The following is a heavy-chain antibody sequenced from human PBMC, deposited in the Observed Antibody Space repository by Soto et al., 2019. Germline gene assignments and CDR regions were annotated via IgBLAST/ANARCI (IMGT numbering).Heavy chain of an antibody. D-gene: IGHD3-3*01. CDR1: GFTFSSYT. J-gene: IGHJ6*02. CDR2: ISYDGGDK. Sequence: PGASLRLSCAASGFTFSSYTMHWVRQTPGKELEWVAHISYDGGDKYYADSVKGRFTISRDNSKNTLYLQMNSLRAEDTSVYYCARETYYDFWSGPYYGMDVWGQGTTVTVSS. V-gene: IGHV3-30-3*01. CDR3: ARETYYDFWSGPYYGMDV.